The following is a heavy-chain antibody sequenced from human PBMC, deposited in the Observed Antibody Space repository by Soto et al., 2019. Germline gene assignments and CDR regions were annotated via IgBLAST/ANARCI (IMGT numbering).Heavy chain of an antibody. CDR2: IIPILGIA. J-gene: IGHJ6*02. D-gene: IGHD3-22*01. CDR1: GGTFSSYT. CDR3: ATEGYYDSSGYYSGYYYYYGMDV. Sequence: AASVKVSCKASGGTFSSYTISWVRQAPGQGLEWMGRIIPILGIANYAQKFQGRVTITADKSTSTAYMELSSLRSEDTAVYYCATEGYYDSSGYYSGYYYYYGMDVWG. V-gene: IGHV1-69*02.